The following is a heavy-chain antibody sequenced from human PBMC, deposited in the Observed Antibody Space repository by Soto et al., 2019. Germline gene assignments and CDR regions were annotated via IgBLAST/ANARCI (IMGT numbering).Heavy chain of an antibody. CDR2: VTPDGSLY. D-gene: IGHD2-8*02. Sequence: QVQLVESGGGVVQPGRSLRLSCVASGFTFSSCAMHWVRQVPGKGLEWLAVVTPDGSLYPSGDSVKGRFSISRDNSRKTLYLQMNSLRPEDTAVYYGVKDRSDTWSFDYWGQGTLVTVSS. CDR3: VKDRSDTWSFDY. V-gene: IGHV3-30*18. CDR1: GFTFSSCA. J-gene: IGHJ4*02.